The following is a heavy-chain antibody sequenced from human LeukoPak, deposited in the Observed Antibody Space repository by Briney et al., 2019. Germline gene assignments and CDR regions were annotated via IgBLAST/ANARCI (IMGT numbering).Heavy chain of an antibody. CDR3: ARDNGARYYDSSGYYVLVY. V-gene: IGHV1-18*01. J-gene: IGHJ4*02. D-gene: IGHD3-22*01. CDR2: ISAYNGNT. CDR1: GYTFTSYG. Sequence: ASVKVSCKASGYTFTSYGISWVRQAPGQGLEWMGWISAYNGNTNYAQKLQGRVTMTRDTSTSTVYMELSSLRSEDTAVYYCARDNGARYYDSSGYYVLVYWGQGTLVTVSS.